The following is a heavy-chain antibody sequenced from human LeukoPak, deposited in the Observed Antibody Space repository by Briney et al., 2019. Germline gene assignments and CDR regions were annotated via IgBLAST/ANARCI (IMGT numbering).Heavy chain of an antibody. CDR3: ARGGPKGMGY. J-gene: IGHJ4*02. D-gene: IGHD2-8*01. CDR2: INHSGST. V-gene: IGHV4-34*01. Sequence: PSETLSLTCAVYGGSFSGYYWSWIRQPPGKGLEWIGEINHSGSTNYNPSLKSRVTISVDTSKNQFSLKLSSVTAADTAVYYCARGGPKGMGYWGQGTLVTVSS. CDR1: GGSFSGYY.